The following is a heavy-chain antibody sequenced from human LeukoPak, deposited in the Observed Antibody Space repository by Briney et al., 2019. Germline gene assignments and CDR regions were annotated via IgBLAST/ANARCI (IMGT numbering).Heavy chain of an antibody. J-gene: IGHJ4*02. V-gene: IGHV3-73*01. D-gene: IGHD2-2*01. CDR3: HVGDIVVVPAATAHFDY. CDR1: GFTFSGSA. CDR2: IRSKANSYAT. Sequence: PGGSLRLSCAASGFTFSGSAMHWVRQASGKGLEWVGRIRSKANSYATAYAASVKGRFTISRDDSKNTAYLQMNSLKTEDTAVDYCHVGDIVVVPAATAHFDYWGQGTLVTVSS.